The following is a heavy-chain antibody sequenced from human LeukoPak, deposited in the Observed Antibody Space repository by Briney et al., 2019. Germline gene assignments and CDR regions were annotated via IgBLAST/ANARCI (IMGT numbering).Heavy chain of an antibody. D-gene: IGHD6-13*01. Sequence: GGSLRLSCAASGFTFSSYAMHWVRQAPGKGLEWVAVISYDGSNKYYADSVKGRFTISRDNSKNTLYLQMNSLRAEDTAVYYCARQKAMFSSSYFDYWGQGTLVTVSS. V-gene: IGHV3-30-3*01. CDR2: ISYDGSNK. CDR1: GFTFSSYA. J-gene: IGHJ4*02. CDR3: ARQKAMFSSSYFDY.